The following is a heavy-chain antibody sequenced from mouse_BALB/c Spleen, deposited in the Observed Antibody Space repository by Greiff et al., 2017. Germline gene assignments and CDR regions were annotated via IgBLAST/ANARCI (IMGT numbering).Heavy chain of an antibody. V-gene: IGHV1-14*01. J-gene: IGHJ4*01. D-gene: IGHD2-4*01. Sequence: VQLKQSGPELVKPGASVKMSCKASGYTFTSYVMHWVKQKPGQGLEWTGYINPYNDGTKYNEKFKGKATLTSDKSSSTAYMELSSLTSEDSAVYYCARPIYYDYDGDYYAMDYWGQGTSVTVSS. CDR2: INPYNDGT. CDR1: GYTFTSYV. CDR3: ARPIYYDYDGDYYAMDY.